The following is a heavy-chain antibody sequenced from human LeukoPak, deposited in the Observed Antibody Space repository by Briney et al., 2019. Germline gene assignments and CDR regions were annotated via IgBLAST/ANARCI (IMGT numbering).Heavy chain of an antibody. CDR1: GASVSNSH. CDR2: LSYTGKT. J-gene: IGHJ4*02. V-gene: IGHV4-59*02. CDR3: SEGYFEPFAH. Sequence: SETLSLTCAVSGASVSNSHWNWLRHFPGKGLEWIGCLSYTGKTDYNPSLSSRVTISLGTSNNQVSLKLKSVTAADTAVYYCSEGYFEPFAHWGPGTLVTVSS. D-gene: IGHD2/OR15-2a*01.